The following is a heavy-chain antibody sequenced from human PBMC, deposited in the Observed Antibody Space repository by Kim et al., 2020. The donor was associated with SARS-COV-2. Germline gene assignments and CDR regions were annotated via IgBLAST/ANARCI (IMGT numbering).Heavy chain of an antibody. CDR2: IKQDGSEK. Sequence: GGSLRLSCAASGFTFSSYWMSWVRQAPGKGLEWVANIKQDGSEKYYVDSVKGRFTISRDNAKNSLYLQMNSLRAEDTAVYYCARHSTDNLRYCDLDWLLRYYGMDFWGQGTTVAVSS. CDR3: ARHSTDNLRYCDLDWLLRYYGMDF. V-gene: IGHV3-7*03. J-gene: IGHJ6*01. CDR1: GFTFSSYW. D-gene: IGHD3-9*01.